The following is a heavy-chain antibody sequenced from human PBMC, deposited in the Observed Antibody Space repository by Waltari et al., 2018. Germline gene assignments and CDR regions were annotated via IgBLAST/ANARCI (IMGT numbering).Heavy chain of an antibody. D-gene: IGHD3-22*01. CDR1: GGSISRSNYY. V-gene: IGHV4-39*01. CDR2: IYYSGST. J-gene: IGHJ5*02. CDR3: ARSGYYDSSGYYWWFDP. Sequence: QLQLQESGPGLVKPSETLSLTCTVSGGSISRSNYYWGWIRQPPGKGLEWIGSIYYSGSTYYNPSRKSRVTISVDTSKNQFYLKLNSVTAADTAVHYCARSGYYDSSGYYWWFDPWGQGTLVTVSS.